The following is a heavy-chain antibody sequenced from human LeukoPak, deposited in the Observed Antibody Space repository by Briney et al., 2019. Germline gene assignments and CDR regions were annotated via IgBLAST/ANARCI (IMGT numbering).Heavy chain of an antibody. CDR3: ARGSGIAAVNDY. CDR2: INHSGST. Sequence: PSETLSLTCAVYGGSFSGYYWSWIRQPPGKGLEWIGEINHSGSTNYNPSLKSRVTISVDTSKNQFSLKLSSVTAADTAVYYCARGSGIAAVNDYWGQGTPVTVSS. J-gene: IGHJ4*02. CDR1: GGSFSGYY. V-gene: IGHV4-34*01. D-gene: IGHD6-13*01.